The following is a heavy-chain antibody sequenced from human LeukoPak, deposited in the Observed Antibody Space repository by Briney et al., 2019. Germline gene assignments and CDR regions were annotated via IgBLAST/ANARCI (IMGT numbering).Heavy chain of an antibody. J-gene: IGHJ4*02. CDR2: ISWNSGSI. Sequence: GGSLRLSCAASGFTFDDYAMHWVRQAPGKGLEWVSGISWNSGSIGYADSVKGRFTISRDNAKNSLYLQMNSLRAEDTALYYCAKDPGPRLGANRYFDYWGQGTLVTVSS. D-gene: IGHD3-10*01. CDR3: AKDPGPRLGANRYFDY. V-gene: IGHV3-9*01. CDR1: GFTFDDYA.